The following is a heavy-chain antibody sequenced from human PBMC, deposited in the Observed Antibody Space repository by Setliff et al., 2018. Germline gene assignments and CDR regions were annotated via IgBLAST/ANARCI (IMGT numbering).Heavy chain of an antibody. J-gene: IGHJ5*02. Sequence: GGSLRLSCAASGFTFSSYWMSWVRQAPGKGLEWVSYISSSGSTIYYADSVKGRFTISRDNAKNSLYLQMNSLRAEDTAVYYCARDPAGWDTAMVNWFDPWGQGTLVTVSS. CDR2: ISSSGSTI. CDR1: GFTFSSYW. CDR3: ARDPAGWDTAMVNWFDP. V-gene: IGHV3-48*04. D-gene: IGHD5-18*01.